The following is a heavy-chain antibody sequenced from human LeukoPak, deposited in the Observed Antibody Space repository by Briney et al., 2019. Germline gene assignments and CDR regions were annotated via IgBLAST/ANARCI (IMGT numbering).Heavy chain of an antibody. V-gene: IGHV1-46*01. CDR2: INPSGGST. D-gene: IGHD2-2*01. CDR3: ARSGRVVVVPAAIPHY. Sequence: WASVKVSCKASGYTFTSYYMHWVRQAPGQGLEWMGIINPSGGSTSYAQKFQGRVTMTRDTSTSTVYMELSSLRSEDTAVYYCARSGRVVVVPAAIPHYWGQGTLVTVSS. CDR1: GYTFTSYY. J-gene: IGHJ4*02.